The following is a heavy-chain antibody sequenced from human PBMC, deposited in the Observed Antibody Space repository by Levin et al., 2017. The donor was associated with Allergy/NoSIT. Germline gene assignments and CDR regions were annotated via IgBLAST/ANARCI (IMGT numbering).Heavy chain of an antibody. CDR3: AKDLEPYDYIWGSYRPNFDY. J-gene: IGHJ4*02. CDR1: GFTFSSYA. Sequence: SLKISCAASGFTFSSYAMSWVRQAPGKGLEWVSAISGSGGSTYYADSVKGRFTISRDNSKNTLYLQMNSLRAEDTAVYYCAKDLEPYDYIWGSYRPNFDYWGQGTLVTVSS. CDR2: ISGSGGST. D-gene: IGHD3-16*02. V-gene: IGHV3-23*01.